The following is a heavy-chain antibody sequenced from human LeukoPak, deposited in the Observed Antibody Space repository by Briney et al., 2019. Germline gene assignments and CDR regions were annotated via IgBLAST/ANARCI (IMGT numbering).Heavy chain of an antibody. CDR2: IWYGGSNK. CDR3: ARLRYYGMDV. Sequence: PGGSLRLSCTASGFSFSTYAMSWVRQAPGKGLEWVAVIWYGGSNKYYADSVKGRFTISRDNSKNTLYLQMNSLRAEDTAVYYCARLRYYGMDVWGQGTTVTVSS. J-gene: IGHJ6*02. CDR1: GFSFSTYA. V-gene: IGHV3-33*08.